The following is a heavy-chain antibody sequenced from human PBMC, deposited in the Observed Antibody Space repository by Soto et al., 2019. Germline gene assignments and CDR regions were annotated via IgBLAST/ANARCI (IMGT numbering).Heavy chain of an antibody. CDR1: GFTFSDHY. CDR3: ARFSGSYTRGLDY. D-gene: IGHD1-26*01. Sequence: EVQLVESGGGLVQPGGSLRLSCAASGFTFSDHYMDWVRQAPGKGLEWVGRSRNKANSDSTGYAASVKGRFTISRDESKNSLYLQMNSLKTEDTAVYYCARFSGSYTRGLDYWGQGTLVTVSS. CDR2: SRNKANSDST. J-gene: IGHJ4*02. V-gene: IGHV3-72*01.